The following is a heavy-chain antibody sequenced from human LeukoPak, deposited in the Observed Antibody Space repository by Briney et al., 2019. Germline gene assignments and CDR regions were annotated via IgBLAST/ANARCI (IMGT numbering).Heavy chain of an antibody. D-gene: IGHD1-14*01. V-gene: IGHV3-30-3*01. J-gene: IGHJ4*02. CDR2: ISYDGSNK. CDR1: GFTFSSYA. Sequence: GGSLRLSCAASGFTFSSYAIHWVRQAPGKGLEWVAVISYDGSNKYYADSVKGRFTISRDNSKNTLCLQMNSLRAEDTAVYYCARDDNGYWGQGTLVTVSS. CDR3: ARDDNGY.